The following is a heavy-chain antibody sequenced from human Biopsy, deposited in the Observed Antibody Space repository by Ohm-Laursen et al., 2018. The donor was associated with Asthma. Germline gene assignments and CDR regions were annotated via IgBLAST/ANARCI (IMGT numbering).Heavy chain of an antibody. J-gene: IGHJ4*02. D-gene: IGHD5-12*01. CDR1: GGSVSSDKYY. Sequence: SQTLSLTCSVSGGSVSSDKYYWSWIRQPPGKGLEWIAYIFYSGATNYNPALKSRVAQSIDTSKSQFSLSLDSLSAADTVVYYCARGTIVAGIDYWGRGTLVTVSS. CDR3: ARGTIVAGIDY. V-gene: IGHV4-61*01. CDR2: IFYSGAT.